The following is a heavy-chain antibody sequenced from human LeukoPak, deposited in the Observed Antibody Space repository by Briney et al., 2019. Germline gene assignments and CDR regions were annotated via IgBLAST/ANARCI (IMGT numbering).Heavy chain of an antibody. CDR3: ARDQAHCSGGSCSPYPN. CDR1: GYSISSGYY. D-gene: IGHD2-15*01. J-gene: IGHJ4*02. Sequence: SETLSLSCTVSGYSISSGYYWGWIRQPPGKGLEWIGSIYHSGSTYYNPSLKSRVTISVDTSKNQFSLKLSSVTAADTAVYYCARDQAHCSGGSCSPYPNWGQGTLVTVSS. V-gene: IGHV4-38-2*02. CDR2: IYHSGST.